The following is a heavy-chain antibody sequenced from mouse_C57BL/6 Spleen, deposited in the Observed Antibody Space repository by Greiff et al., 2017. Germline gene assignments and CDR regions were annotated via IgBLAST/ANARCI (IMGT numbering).Heavy chain of an antibody. D-gene: IGHD4-1*01. CDR2: IDPSDSYT. Sequence: VQLQQPGAELVMPGASVKLSCKASGYTFTSYWMHWVKQRPGQGLEWIGEIDPSDSYTNYNQKFKGKSTLTVDKSSSTAYMQLSSLTSEDSAVYYCARGLGRGYAMDYWGQGTSVTVSS. CDR3: ARGLGRGYAMDY. V-gene: IGHV1-69*01. CDR1: GYTFTSYW. J-gene: IGHJ4*01.